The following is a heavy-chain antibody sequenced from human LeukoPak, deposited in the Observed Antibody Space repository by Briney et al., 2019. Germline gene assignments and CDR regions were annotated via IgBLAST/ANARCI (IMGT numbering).Heavy chain of an antibody. D-gene: IGHD6-6*01. V-gene: IGHV5-51*01. CDR3: ARGDAARHPYYGMDV. J-gene: IGHJ6*02. CDR1: GYTFHSYW. CDR2: IYPGDSDT. Sequence: GESLKISCKGSGYTFHSYWIAWVRQMPGKGLEWMGIIYPGDSDTRYSPSFQGQVTISADKSIRTAYLQWSSLKASDTAMYYCARGDAARHPYYGMDVWGQGTTVTVSS.